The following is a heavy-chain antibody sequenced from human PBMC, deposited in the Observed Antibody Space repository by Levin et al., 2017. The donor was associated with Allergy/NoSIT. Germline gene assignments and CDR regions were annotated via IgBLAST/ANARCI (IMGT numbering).Heavy chain of an antibody. CDR2: INSDGSST. D-gene: IGHD4-23*01. V-gene: IGHV3-74*01. J-gene: IGHJ6*02. Sequence: GESLKISCAASGFTFSSYWMHWVRQAPGKGLVWVSRINSDGSSTSYADSVKGRFTISRDNAKNTLYLQMNSLRAEDTAVYYCARVPGGNSPAYYDYGMDVWGQGTTVTVSS. CDR3: ARVPGGNSPAYYDYGMDV. CDR1: GFTFSSYW.